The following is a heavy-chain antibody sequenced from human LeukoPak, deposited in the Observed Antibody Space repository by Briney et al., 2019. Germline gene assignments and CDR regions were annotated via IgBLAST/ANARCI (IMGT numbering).Heavy chain of an antibody. CDR1: GFTVSSNY. V-gene: IGHV3-66*01. D-gene: IGHD1-26*01. J-gene: IGHJ4*02. CDR2: IYSGGSA. CDR3: AREGGGRPPGDY. Sequence: GGSLRLSCAASGFTVSSNYMSWVRQAPGKGLEWVSVIYSGGSAYYADSVKGRFTISRDNSKNTLYLQMNSLRAEDTAVYYCAREGGGRPPGDYWGQGTLVTVSS.